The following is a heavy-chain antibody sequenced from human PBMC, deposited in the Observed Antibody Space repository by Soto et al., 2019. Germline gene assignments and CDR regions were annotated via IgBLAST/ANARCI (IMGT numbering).Heavy chain of an antibody. CDR2: INPSGGGT. V-gene: IGHV1-46*01. CDR3: ARDEVRPITNSFDYYYYGMDV. J-gene: IGHJ6*02. Sequence: QVQLVQSGAEVKRPGASVKVSCKASGFTLTRFYMHWVRQAPGQGLEWMGIINPSGGGTTYAQKYQERFTITVDMSTTTFYMELSSLRSEDTAVYYCARDEVRPITNSFDYYYYGMDVWGQGTTVTVSS. D-gene: IGHD3-10*01. CDR1: GFTLTRFY.